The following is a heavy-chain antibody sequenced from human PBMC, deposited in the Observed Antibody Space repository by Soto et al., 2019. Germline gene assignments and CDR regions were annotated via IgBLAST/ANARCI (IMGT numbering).Heavy chain of an antibody. CDR2: IYSGGST. Sequence: GGSLRLSCAASGFTVSSNYMSWVRQAPGKGLEWVSVIYSGGSTYYADSVKGRFTISRDNSKNTLYLQMYSLRAEDTAVYYCARDSPTYSSRSSTYGMDVWGQGTTVTVSS. CDR3: ARDSPTYSSRSSTYGMDV. V-gene: IGHV3-53*01. CDR1: GFTVSSNY. D-gene: IGHD6-13*01. J-gene: IGHJ6*02.